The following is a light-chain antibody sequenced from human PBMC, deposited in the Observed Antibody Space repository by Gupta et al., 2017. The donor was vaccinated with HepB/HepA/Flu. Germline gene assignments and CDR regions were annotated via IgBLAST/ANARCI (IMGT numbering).Light chain of an antibody. CDR1: KGHTNYA. CDR2: VTSDGRH. Sequence: QLVLSQPPSASASLGASVKLTCTLLKGHTNYAIAWHQQQPKRGPQYWKKVTSDGRHRKGGGIPDRFSGSPSGAERYLTISSLQSDDEADHNCQTWNTVIHHVAFGGAT. V-gene: IGLV4-69*01. CDR3: QTWNTVIHHVA. J-gene: IGLJ2*01.